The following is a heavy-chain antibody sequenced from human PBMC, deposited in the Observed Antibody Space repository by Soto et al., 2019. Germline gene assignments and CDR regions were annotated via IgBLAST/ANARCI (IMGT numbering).Heavy chain of an antibody. CDR1: GGSISAYY. V-gene: IGHV4-34*01. CDR2: VNHRGSS. Sequence: SETLSLTCAVYGGSISAYYRSWIRQPPGKGLEWIGEVNHRGSSNYNPSLKSRVTISVNKSKNQFSLKLSSVTAADTDVYYCARGHSSHLLDYWGQGTLVTVSS. CDR3: ARGHSSHLLDY. D-gene: IGHD6-19*01. J-gene: IGHJ4*02.